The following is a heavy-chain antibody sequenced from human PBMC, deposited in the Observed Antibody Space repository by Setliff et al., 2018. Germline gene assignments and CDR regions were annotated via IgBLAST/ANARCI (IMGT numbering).Heavy chain of an antibody. CDR2: IIPMFRSG. D-gene: IGHD6-13*01. CDR1: GGTFKNFA. V-gene: IGHV1-69*13. Sequence: RASVKVSCKASGGTFKNFAISWVRQAPGQGLEWMGGIIPMFRSGNYAQRFQGRVTITADESTSTVYMELTSLRPEDTAVYYCARGKMDVVAAGGKYCAMDVWGQGTAVTVSS. J-gene: IGHJ6*02. CDR3: ARGKMDVVAAGGKYCAMDV.